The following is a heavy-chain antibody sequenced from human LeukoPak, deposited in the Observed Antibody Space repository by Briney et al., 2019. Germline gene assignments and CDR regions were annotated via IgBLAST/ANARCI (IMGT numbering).Heavy chain of an antibody. D-gene: IGHD2-15*01. J-gene: IGHJ5*02. Sequence: GGSLRLSCAASGFTFSSYAMQWVRPAQGKGLEWVAVISYDGSNKYYADSVKVRFTICRDNSKNTLYLQMNSVGAEDTAVYCCARGGVVVVAATPDWFDPWGQGTLVTVSS. CDR3: ARGGVVVVAATPDWFDP. CDR2: ISYDGSNK. CDR1: GFTFSSYA. V-gene: IGHV3-30-3*01.